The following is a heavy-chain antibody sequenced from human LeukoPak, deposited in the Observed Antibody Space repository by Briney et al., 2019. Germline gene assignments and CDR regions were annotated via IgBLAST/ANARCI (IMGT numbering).Heavy chain of an antibody. CDR2: IIPIFGTA. D-gene: IGHD3-22*01. J-gene: IGHJ3*02. V-gene: IGHV1-69*13. CDR3: ARARQYYYDSSGHTPGDI. CDR1: GGTFSSYA. Sequence: SVKVSCKASGGTFSSYAISWVRQVPGQGLEWMGGIIPIFGTANYAQKFQGRVTITADESTSTAYMELSSLRSEDTAVYYCARARQYYYDSSGHTPGDIWGQGTMVTVSS.